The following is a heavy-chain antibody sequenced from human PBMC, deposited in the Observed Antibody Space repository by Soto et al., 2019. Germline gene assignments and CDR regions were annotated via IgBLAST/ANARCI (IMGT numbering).Heavy chain of an antibody. CDR2: ISDDGSNT. Sequence: QVQLVESGRGVVQPGRTLRLSCAASGYAFRRYTMHWVRQAPGKGLEWVAAISDDGSNTYYADSVKGRFTISRDNSKNTLYLLMNSLTTEDTAVHYCAREVYYDFWSGFNTHPYYFDDWGQGTLVTVSS. CDR1: GYAFRRYT. D-gene: IGHD3-3*01. V-gene: IGHV3-30-3*01. CDR3: AREVYYDFWSGFNTHPYYFDD. J-gene: IGHJ4*02.